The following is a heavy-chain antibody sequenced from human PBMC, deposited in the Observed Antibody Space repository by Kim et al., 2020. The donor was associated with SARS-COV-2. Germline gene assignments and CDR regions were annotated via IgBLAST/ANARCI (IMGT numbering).Heavy chain of an antibody. J-gene: IGHJ4*02. V-gene: IGHV4-39*07. D-gene: IGHD3-22*01. CDR2: IYYSGST. Sequence: SETLSLTCTVSGGSISSSSYYWGWIRQPPGKGLEWIGSIYYSGSTYYNPSLKSRVTISVDTSKNQFSLKLSSVTAADTAVYYCARVWDHYYDSSGWGSYYFDHWGQGTLVTVSS. CDR3: ARVWDHYYDSSGWGSYYFDH. CDR1: GGSISSSSYY.